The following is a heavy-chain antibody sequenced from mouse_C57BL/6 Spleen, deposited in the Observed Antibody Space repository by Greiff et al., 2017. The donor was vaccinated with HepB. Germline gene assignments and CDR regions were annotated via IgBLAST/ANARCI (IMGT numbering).Heavy chain of an antibody. CDR1: GYSITSGYY. Sequence: EVQVVESGPGLVKPSQSLSLTCSVTGYSITSGYYWNWIRQFPGNKLEWMGYISYDGSNNYNPSLKNRISITRDTSKNQFFLKLNSVTTEDTATYYCAKGGLLRSLYYYAMDYWGQGTSVTVSS. V-gene: IGHV3-6*01. D-gene: IGHD1-1*01. J-gene: IGHJ4*01. CDR3: AKGGLLRSLYYYAMDY. CDR2: ISYDGSN.